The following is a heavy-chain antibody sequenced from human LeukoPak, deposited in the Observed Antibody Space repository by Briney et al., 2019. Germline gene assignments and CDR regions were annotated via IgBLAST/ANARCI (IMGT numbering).Heavy chain of an antibody. D-gene: IGHD3-9*01. CDR3: ARGGYFDWLRAFDI. V-gene: IGHV3-21*01. CDR1: GFTFSSYS. J-gene: IGHJ3*02. CDR2: ISSSSSYI. Sequence: PGGSLRLPCATSGFTFSSYSMNWVRQAPGKGLEWVSSISSSSSYIYYADSVKGRFTISRDNAKNSLYLQMNSLRAEDTAVYYCARGGYFDWLRAFDIWGQGTMVTVSS.